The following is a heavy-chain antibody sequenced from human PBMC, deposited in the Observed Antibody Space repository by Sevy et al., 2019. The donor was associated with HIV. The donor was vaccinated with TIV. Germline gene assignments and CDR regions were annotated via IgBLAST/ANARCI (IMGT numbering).Heavy chain of an antibody. Sequence: GGFLRLSCAASGFTFSKYSMSWVRQPPGKGLEWVSTLSFGCGEIKYADSVKDRFTISRDNSKSSVYLQMNNLRPEDTAVYYCAREGCTKPHDYWGQGTLVTVSS. V-gene: IGHV3-23*01. D-gene: IGHD2-8*01. CDR1: GFTFSKYS. CDR3: AREGCTKPHDY. J-gene: IGHJ4*02. CDR2: LSFGCGEI.